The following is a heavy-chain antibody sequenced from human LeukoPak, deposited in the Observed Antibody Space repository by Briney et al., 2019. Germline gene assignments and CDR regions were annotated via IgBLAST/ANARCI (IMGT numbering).Heavy chain of an antibody. Sequence: GASVKVSCKASGYTFTSYDINWVRQATGQGLEWMGWMNPNSGNTGYAQKFQGRVTMTRNTSISTAYMELSSLRSGDTAVYYCARGVAAAGTGTDWYFDLWGRGTLVTVSS. J-gene: IGHJ2*01. D-gene: IGHD6-13*01. CDR2: MNPNSGNT. V-gene: IGHV1-8*01. CDR3: ARGVAAAGTGTDWYFDL. CDR1: GYTFTSYD.